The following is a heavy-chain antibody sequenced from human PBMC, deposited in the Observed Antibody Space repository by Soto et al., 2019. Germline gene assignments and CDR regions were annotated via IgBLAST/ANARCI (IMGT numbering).Heavy chain of an antibody. Sequence: PSETLSLTCAVSGGSISSGGYSWSWIRQPPGKGLEWIGYIYHSGSTYYNPSLKSRVTISVDRSKNQFSLKLSSVTAADTAVYYCARDGGGAEEASWFDPWGQGTLVTVSS. CDR1: GGSISSGGYS. J-gene: IGHJ5*02. CDR3: ARDGGGAEEASWFDP. D-gene: IGHD3-16*01. V-gene: IGHV4-30-2*01. CDR2: IYHSGST.